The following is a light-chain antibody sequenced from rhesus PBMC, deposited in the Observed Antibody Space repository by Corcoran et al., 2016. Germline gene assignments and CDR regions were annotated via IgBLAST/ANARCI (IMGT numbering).Light chain of an antibody. CDR3: YQHSSGFT. Sequence: QVILTQSPATLSLSPGQRATLSCRASQSARSYLAWYQQKPGTAPRLLIYGASSRATGVPDRFSGSGSGTDFTLTISSLEPEDVGVYHCYQHSSGFTFGQGTKVESK. CDR2: GAS. V-gene: IGKV3-10*01. J-gene: IGKJ2*01. CDR1: QSARSY.